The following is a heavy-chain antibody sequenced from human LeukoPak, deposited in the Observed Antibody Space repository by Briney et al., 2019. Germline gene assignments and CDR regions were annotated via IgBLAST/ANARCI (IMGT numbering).Heavy chain of an antibody. CDR3: ARDPAPHSAHLPHFDY. D-gene: IGHD5-18*01. V-gene: IGHV3-21*01. J-gene: IGHJ4*02. CDR2: ISDNSAYI. CDR1: GFAFGGYT. Sequence: PRGSLRLSCAASGFAFGGYTMTWVRQAPGKGLEWVSSISDNSAYIYHADSLQGRFTTSRDNAKNSLFLQMSSLRADDTAVYYCARDPAPHSAHLPHFDYWGQGILVTVSS.